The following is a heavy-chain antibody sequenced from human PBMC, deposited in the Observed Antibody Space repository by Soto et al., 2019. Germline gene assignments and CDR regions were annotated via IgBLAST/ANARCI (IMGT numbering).Heavy chain of an antibody. CDR2: IYPDDSDT. CDR3: ARLEWLSLAAWFNP. Sequence: GESLKISCKGSGYSFTNYWIGWVRQMPGKGLEWMGMIYPDDSDTKYSPSFQGQVTFSADKSINTAYLQWSSLKASDTAIYYCARLEWLSLAAWFNPWGQGTLVTVSS. V-gene: IGHV5-51*01. CDR1: GYSFTNYW. J-gene: IGHJ5*02. D-gene: IGHD3-3*01.